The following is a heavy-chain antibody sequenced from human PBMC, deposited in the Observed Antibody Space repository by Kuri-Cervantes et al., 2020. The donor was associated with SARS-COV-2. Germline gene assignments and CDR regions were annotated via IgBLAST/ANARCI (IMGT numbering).Heavy chain of an antibody. Sequence: SVKVSCKASGGTFSSYAISWVRQAPGQGLEWMGGIVPIFGTANYAQKFQGRVTMTEDTSTDTAYMELSSLRSEDTAVYYCATIIWSGLYYYYGMDVWGQGTTVTVS. CDR3: ATIIWSGLYYYYGMDV. D-gene: IGHD3-3*01. CDR1: GGTFSSYA. J-gene: IGHJ6*02. V-gene: IGHV1-69*06. CDR2: IVPIFGTA.